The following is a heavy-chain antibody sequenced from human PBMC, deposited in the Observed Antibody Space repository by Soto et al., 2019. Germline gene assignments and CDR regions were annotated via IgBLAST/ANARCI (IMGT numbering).Heavy chain of an antibody. J-gene: IGHJ6*02. V-gene: IGHV2-26*01. CDR3: VRMNADSYQFYYAMDA. CDR2: IFSDNER. D-gene: IGHD4-17*01. Sequence: SGPTLVNPTETLTLTCTVSGFSLSTGRMGVSWIRQPPGKALEWLAHIFSDNERSYSTSMQGRLTISKDPSGSQVVLSMTNLDPVDTGTYYCVRMNADSYQFYYAMDAWGQGTTVTV. CDR1: GFSLSTGRMG.